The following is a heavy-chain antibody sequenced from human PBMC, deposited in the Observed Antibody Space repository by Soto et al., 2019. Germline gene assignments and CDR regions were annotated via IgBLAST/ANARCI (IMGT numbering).Heavy chain of an antibody. D-gene: IGHD2-8*02. Sequence: QVQLVQSGAEVRKPGASVNISCRASGFSFSDNLINWVRQAPGQSLEWMGWINPDHGNTRYSQTFQGRVTISRHSSASIAYVEVSDLTSEDTAVYYCARDILSVGPRANDDFDVWGQGTMVTVSS. J-gene: IGHJ3*01. CDR2: INPDHGNT. CDR3: ARDILSVGPRANDDFDV. V-gene: IGHV1-3*01. CDR1: GFSFSDNL.